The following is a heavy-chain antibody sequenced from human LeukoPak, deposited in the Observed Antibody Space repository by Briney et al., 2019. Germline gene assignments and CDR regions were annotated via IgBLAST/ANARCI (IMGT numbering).Heavy chain of an antibody. Sequence: ASVKVSCKASGYTFSGSGWYLYWLRQAPGQGLECLGWIHPYDGDTAYAQKFQGRVAMTRDTSISTAYMELSRLRPDDTAVYYCARDGPAQMVEFDFWGRGTLVTVSS. CDR2: IHPYDGDT. CDR1: GYTFSGSGWY. CDR3: ARDGPAQMVEFDF. D-gene: IGHD3-10*01. V-gene: IGHV1-2*02. J-gene: IGHJ4*02.